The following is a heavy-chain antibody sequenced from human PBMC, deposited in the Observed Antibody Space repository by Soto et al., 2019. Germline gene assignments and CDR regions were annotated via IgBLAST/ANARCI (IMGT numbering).Heavy chain of an antibody. CDR2: ISPMFGAA. D-gene: IGHD3-10*01. Sequence: QVQLVQSGAEMKKPGSSVKVSCQSSGGTFNTYAMNWVRQAPGQGPEWMGDISPMFGAANYAPKFQGRVTLTADDSTGTSYMLLSSLTSEDTALYFCAREVQVHTPAFVYWGQGTLVTVSS. CDR3: AREVQVHTPAFVY. V-gene: IGHV1-69*19. J-gene: IGHJ4*02. CDR1: GGTFNTYA.